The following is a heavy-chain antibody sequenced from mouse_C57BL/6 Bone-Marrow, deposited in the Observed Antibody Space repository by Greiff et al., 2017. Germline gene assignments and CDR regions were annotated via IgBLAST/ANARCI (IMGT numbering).Heavy chain of an antibody. CDR1: GFTFSNYW. V-gene: IGHV6-3*01. CDR3: TGQHYGSSSWFAY. J-gene: IGHJ3*01. D-gene: IGHD1-1*01. CDR2: IRLKSDNYAT. Sequence: EVKLMESGGGLVQPGGSMKLSCVASGFTFSNYWMNWVRQSPEKGLEWVAQIRLKSDNYATHYAESVKGRFTISRDDSKSSVYLQMNNLRAEDTGIYYCTGQHYGSSSWFAYWGQGTLVTVSA.